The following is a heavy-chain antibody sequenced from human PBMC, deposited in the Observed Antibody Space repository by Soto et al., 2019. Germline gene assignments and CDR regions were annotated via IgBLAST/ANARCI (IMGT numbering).Heavy chain of an antibody. D-gene: IGHD3-22*01. Sequence: ASVKVSCKASGYTFTSYAMHWVRQAPGQRLEWMGWINAGNGNTKYSQKFQGRVTITRDTSASTAYMELSSLRSEDTAVYYCARDTXYDSSGYYYVGYNWFDPWGRGTLVTVSS. CDR3: ARDTXYDSSGYYYVGYNWFDP. CDR1: GYTFTSYA. V-gene: IGHV1-3*01. J-gene: IGHJ5*02. CDR2: INAGNGNT.